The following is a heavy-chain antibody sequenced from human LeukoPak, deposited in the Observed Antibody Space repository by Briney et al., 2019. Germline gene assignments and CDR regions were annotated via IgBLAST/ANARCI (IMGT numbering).Heavy chain of an antibody. D-gene: IGHD3-22*01. CDR1: GYSFTSYW. J-gene: IGHJ4*02. Sequence: GESLKISCKGSGYSFTSYWIGWVRQMPGKDLEWMGIIYPGDSDTRYSPSFQGQVTISADKSISTAYLQWSSLKASDTAMYYCARPSDYYDSSGYQWYFDYWGQGTLVTVSS. CDR3: ARPSDYYDSSGYQWYFDY. V-gene: IGHV5-51*01. CDR2: IYPGDSDT.